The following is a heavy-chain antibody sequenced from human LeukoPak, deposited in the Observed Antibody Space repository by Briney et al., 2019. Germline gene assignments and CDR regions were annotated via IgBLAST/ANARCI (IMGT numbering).Heavy chain of an antibody. CDR3: ARDWSGSYASYHYYMDV. CDR2: ISSTGNYI. V-gene: IGHV3-21*01. CDR1: GFTFEYYV. J-gene: IGHJ6*03. Sequence: GGSLRLSCTASGFTFEYYVMNWVRQAPGKGLEWVASISSTGNYINYADSLKGRLTISRDNANNSLSLQMNSLRAEDTAVYYCARDWSGSYASYHYYMDVWGEGTTVTVSS. D-gene: IGHD1-26*01.